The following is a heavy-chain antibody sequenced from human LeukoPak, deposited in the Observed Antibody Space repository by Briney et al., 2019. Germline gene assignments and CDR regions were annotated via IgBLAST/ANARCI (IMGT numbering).Heavy chain of an antibody. Sequence: GGSLRLSCAASGFTFSSYTMSWVRQAPGKGLEWVSTITTSDGNTYYADSVKGRFTVSRDNSKNTLYLQMSSLRAEDTAVYYCAKDGGLWVSAHWGDSWGRGTLVTVSS. V-gene: IGHV3-23*01. D-gene: IGHD7-27*01. CDR2: ITTSDGNT. CDR3: AKDGGLWVSAHWGDS. J-gene: IGHJ4*02. CDR1: GFTFSSYT.